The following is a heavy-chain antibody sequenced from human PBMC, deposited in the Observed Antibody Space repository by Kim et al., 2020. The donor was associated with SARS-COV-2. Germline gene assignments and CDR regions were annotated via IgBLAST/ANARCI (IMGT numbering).Heavy chain of an antibody. CDR1: GFTFSSYG. J-gene: IGHJ6*02. Sequence: GGSLRLSCAASGFTFSSYGMHWVRQAPGKGLEWVAVISYDGSNKYYADSVKGRFTISRDNSKNTLYLQMNSLRAEDTAVYYCAKSGEMGMDVWGQGTTVTVSS. V-gene: IGHV3-30*18. CDR3: AKSGEMGMDV. D-gene: IGHD3-16*01. CDR2: ISYDGSNK.